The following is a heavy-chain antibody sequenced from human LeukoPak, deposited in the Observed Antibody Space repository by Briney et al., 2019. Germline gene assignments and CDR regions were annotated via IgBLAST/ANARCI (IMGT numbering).Heavy chain of an antibody. CDR3: AKIIAALFNFDY. CDR1: GFTFSSYG. D-gene: IGHD6-13*01. J-gene: IGHJ4*02. CDR2: IRYDGSNK. V-gene: IGHV3-30*02. Sequence: PGGSLRLSCAASGFTFSSYGMHWVRQAPGKGLEWVAFIRYDGSNKYYADSVKGRFTISRDNSKNTLYLQMNSLRAEDTAVYCCAKIIAALFNFDYWGQGTLVTVSS.